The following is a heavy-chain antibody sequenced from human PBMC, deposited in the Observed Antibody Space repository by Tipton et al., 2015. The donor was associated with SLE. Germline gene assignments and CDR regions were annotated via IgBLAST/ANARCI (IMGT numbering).Heavy chain of an antibody. J-gene: IGHJ6*02. Sequence: TLSLTCAVYGGSFSAYYWAWSWIRQPLGKGLEWIGDINQSGSTNYNPSLKSRVTISLDTSKNQFSLKLTSVTAPDTAVYYCARGMVTWRGAIVGVDVWGQGTTVNVSS. CDR3: ARGMVTWRGAIVGVDV. D-gene: IGHD2-21*02. CDR2: INQSGST. CDR1: GGSFSAYYWA. V-gene: IGHV4-34*01.